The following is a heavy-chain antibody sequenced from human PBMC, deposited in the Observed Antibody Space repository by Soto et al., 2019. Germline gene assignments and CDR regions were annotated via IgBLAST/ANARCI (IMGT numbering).Heavy chain of an antibody. CDR2: IYYSGST. J-gene: IGHJ4*01. CDR3: ARGTLDSSGYHYSYYSDY. CDR1: GGSISSYY. V-gene: IGHV4-59*01. D-gene: IGHD3-22*01. Sequence: SETLSLTCTVSGGSISSYYWSWIRQPPGKGLEWIGYIYYSGSTNYKPSLKSRVTISVDTSKNQFSLKLSSVTAADTAVYYCARGTLDSSGYHYSYYSDYPGPATLETVSS.